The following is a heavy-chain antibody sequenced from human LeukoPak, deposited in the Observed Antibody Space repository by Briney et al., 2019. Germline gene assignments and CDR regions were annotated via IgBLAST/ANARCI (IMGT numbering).Heavy chain of an antibody. CDR3: AKGVAAAD. CDR2: ISYDGSNK. J-gene: IGHJ4*02. V-gene: IGHV3-30*04. Sequence: GGSLRLSCAASGFTFSSYAMHWVRQAPGKGLEWVAVISYDGSNKYYADSVKGRFTISRDNSKNTLYLQMNSLRAEDTAVYYCAKGVAAADWGQGTLVTVSS. D-gene: IGHD2-2*01. CDR1: GFTFSSYA.